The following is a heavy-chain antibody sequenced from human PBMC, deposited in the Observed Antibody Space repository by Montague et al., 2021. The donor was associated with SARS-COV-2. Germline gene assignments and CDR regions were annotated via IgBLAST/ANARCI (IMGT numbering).Heavy chain of an antibody. CDR2: VNLSGST. Sequence: SETLSLTCAVYGGSFSGYYWSWTRQPPGKGLEWIGEVNLSGSTXXXPSXXXRVTISVDTSKNQFSLKLSSVTAADTAVYYCSRVKSISSWVSQPAPVWGKGTTVTVSS. D-gene: IGHD6-6*01. V-gene: IGHV4-34*01. J-gene: IGHJ6*04. CDR3: SRVKSISSWVSQPAPV. CDR1: GGSFSGYY.